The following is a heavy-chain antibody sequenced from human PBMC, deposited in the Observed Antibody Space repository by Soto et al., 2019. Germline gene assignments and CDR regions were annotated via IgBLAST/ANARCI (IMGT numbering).Heavy chain of an antibody. D-gene: IGHD2-2*01. CDR3: ARHVARGGYCSSTSCYLYGMDV. CDR2: INPSGGST. CDR1: GYTFTSYY. V-gene: IGHV1-46*01. Sequence: ASVKVSCKASGYTFTSYYMHWVRRAPGQGLEWMGIINPSGGSTSYAQKFQGRVTMTRDTSTSTVYMELSSLKASDTAMYYCARHVARGGYCSSTSCYLYGMDVWGQGTTVTVSS. J-gene: IGHJ6*02.